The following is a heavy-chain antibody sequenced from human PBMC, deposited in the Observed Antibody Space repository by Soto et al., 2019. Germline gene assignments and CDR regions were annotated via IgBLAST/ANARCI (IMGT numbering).Heavy chain of an antibody. CDR2: TYYRSKWYN. V-gene: IGHV6-1*01. Sequence: QVQLRQSGPGLVKPSQTLSLTCAISGDSVSSNSAAWNWIRQSPSRGLEWLGRTYYRSKWYNDYAVSVKSRITINPDTSKNQFSLQLNSVTPEDTAVYYCARGGGYCSGGSCSTSHNWFDPWGQGTLVTVSS. CDR3: ARGGGYCSGGSCSTSHNWFDP. CDR1: GDSVSSNSAA. D-gene: IGHD2-15*01. J-gene: IGHJ5*02.